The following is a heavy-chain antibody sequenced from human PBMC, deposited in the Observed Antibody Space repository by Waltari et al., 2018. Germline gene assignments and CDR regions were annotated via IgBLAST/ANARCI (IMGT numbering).Heavy chain of an antibody. J-gene: IGHJ4*02. V-gene: IGHV4-59*01. CDR2: IYYSGST. CDR1: GGSISSYY. CDR3: ARGPYAADY. Sequence: QVQLQESGPGLVKPSETLSLTCTVSGGSISSYYWSWIRQPPGKGLEWIGYIYYSGSTNDNPSLKRRVTLSVDTAKNQFALKLSSVTAADTAVYYCARGPYAADYWGQGTLVTVSS. D-gene: IGHD2-2*01.